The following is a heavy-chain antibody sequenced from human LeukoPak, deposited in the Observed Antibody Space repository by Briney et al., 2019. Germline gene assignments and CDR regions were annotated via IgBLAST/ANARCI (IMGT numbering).Heavy chain of an antibody. CDR2: IYPGDSDT. CDR3: ARHSAGGYFLDFDY. V-gene: IGHV5-51*01. D-gene: IGHD3-22*01. CDR1: GYRFASHW. Sequence: GESLKISCQGYGYRFASHWFGWVRQMPGKGPEWLGIIYPGDSDTRYNPSFQGQVIISADKSNSVAYLQWTSLKASDTAMYYCARHSAGGYFLDFDYWGQGTLVTVSS. J-gene: IGHJ4*02.